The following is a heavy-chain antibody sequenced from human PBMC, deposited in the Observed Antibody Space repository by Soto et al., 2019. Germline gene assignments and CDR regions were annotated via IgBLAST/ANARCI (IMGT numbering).Heavy chain of an antibody. CDR2: INHSGST. J-gene: IGHJ6*02. CDR1: GGSFSGYY. CDR3: AGIIVATTNYYYYGMDV. Sequence: SETLSLTCAVYGGSFSGYYWSWIRQPPGKGLEWIGEINHSGSTNYNPSLKSRVTISVDTSKNQFSLKLSSVTAADTAVYYCAGIIVATTNYYYYGMDVWGQGTTVTVS. D-gene: IGHD5-12*01. V-gene: IGHV4-34*01.